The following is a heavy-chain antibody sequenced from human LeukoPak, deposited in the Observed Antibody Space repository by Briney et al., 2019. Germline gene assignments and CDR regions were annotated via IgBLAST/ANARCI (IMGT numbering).Heavy chain of an antibody. CDR1: GFTFDDYG. D-gene: IGHD3-22*01. CDR3: AKASAMIVVVSKHFDY. V-gene: IGHV3-23*01. CDR2: ISGSGGST. Sequence: GGSLRLSCAASGFTFDDYGMSWVRQAPGRGLDWVSAISGSGGSTYYADSVKGRFTISRDNSKNTLYLQMNSLRAEDTAVYYCAKASAMIVVVSKHFDYWGQGTLVTVSS. J-gene: IGHJ4*02.